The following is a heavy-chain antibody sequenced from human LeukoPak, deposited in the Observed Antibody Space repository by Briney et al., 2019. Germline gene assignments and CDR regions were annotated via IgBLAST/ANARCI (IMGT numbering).Heavy chain of an antibody. Sequence: ASVKVSCKASGCTFSSYAISWVRQAPGQGLEWMGGIIPIFGTANYAQKFQGRVTITADESTSTAYMELSSLRSEDTAVYYCARDNGYSSGWYLMGYFQHWGQGTLVSVSS. J-gene: IGHJ1*01. CDR3: ARDNGYSSGWYLMGYFQH. CDR2: IIPIFGTA. CDR1: GCTFSSYA. V-gene: IGHV1-69*13. D-gene: IGHD6-19*01.